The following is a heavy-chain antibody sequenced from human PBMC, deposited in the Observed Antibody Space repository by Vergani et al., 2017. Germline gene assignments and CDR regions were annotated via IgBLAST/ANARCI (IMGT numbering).Heavy chain of an antibody. D-gene: IGHD2/OR15-2a*01. CDR2: VYYTGST. CDR3: ARDRDLYCRSTTFCHNWFDP. Sequence: QVQLQESGPGLVKPSETLSLTCTVSGAAIKDFYWSWFRQPPGKGLEWIGYVYYTGSTTYNPSLKSRVTISVDTSNNQFSLRMTSLTAADTAIYYCARDRDLYCRSTTFCHNWFDPWGQGSLVTVSS. J-gene: IGHJ5*02. V-gene: IGHV4-59*01. CDR1: GAAIKDFY.